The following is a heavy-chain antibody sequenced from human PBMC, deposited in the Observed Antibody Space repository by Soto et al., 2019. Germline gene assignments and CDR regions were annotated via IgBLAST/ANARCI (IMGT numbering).Heavy chain of an antibody. J-gene: IGHJ4*02. V-gene: IGHV4-31*03. D-gene: IGHD5-18*01. Sequence: PSETLSLTCTVSGGSISSEGYYWSWFRQLPGKGLEWIGDIYYSGTTYHNPSLRSRLTISGDASKNQFSLKLSSVTAADTALYYCARGRGYSYGPYYFDYWGQGPLVTVSS. CDR2: IYYSGTT. CDR1: GGSISSEGYY. CDR3: ARGRGYSYGPYYFDY.